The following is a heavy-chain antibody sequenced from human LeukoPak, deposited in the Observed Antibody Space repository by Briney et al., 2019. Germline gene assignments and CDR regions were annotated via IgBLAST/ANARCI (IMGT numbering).Heavy chain of an antibody. CDR2: ISGSSSYI. CDR1: GFTFATYT. J-gene: IGHJ4*02. V-gene: IGHV3-21*01. CDR3: ARGPHYGDRVDYLDS. D-gene: IGHD4-17*01. Sequence: GGSLRLSCAASGFTFATYTMDWVRQAPGEGLEWVSSISGSSSYIYYADSVKGRFTISRDNAKKSLYLQMNSLSADDTAVYFCARGPHYGDRVDYLDSWGQGTKVTVSS.